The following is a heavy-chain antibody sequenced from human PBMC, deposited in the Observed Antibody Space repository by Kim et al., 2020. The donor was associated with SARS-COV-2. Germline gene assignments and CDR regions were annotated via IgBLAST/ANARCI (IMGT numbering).Heavy chain of an antibody. CDR3: TTGGGHPSNM. D-gene: IGHD3-10*01. J-gene: IGHJ3*02. CDR1: GFSFSNAW. Sequence: GGSLRLSCAASGFSFSNAWMSWVRQVPGKGPEWLGRVKLTREGGTADYAAPVKGRFTISRDDSKNTLYLQMNDLRPEDTAMYYCTTGGGHPSNMWGQGTMVTVS. V-gene: IGHV3-15*01. CDR2: VKLTREGGTA.